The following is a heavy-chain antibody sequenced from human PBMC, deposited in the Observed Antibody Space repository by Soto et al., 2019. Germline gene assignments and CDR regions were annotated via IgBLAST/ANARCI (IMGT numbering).Heavy chain of an antibody. Sequence: QMTLKESGPTLVKPTQTLTLTCSFSGFSLSTSGVGVGWVRQPPGKALEWLALIYWSGDEHYRASLKSRLTITKATSKNQVVLIMTNMDPVDTATYYCARGLATLPVFALDVWGQGTTVTVSS. V-gene: IGHV2-5*01. J-gene: IGHJ3*01. CDR2: IYWSGDE. D-gene: IGHD6-6*01. CDR3: ARGLATLPVFALDV. CDR1: GFSLSTSGVG.